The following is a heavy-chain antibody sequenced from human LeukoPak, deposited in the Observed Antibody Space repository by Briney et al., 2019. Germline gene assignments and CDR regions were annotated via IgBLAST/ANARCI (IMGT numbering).Heavy chain of an antibody. V-gene: IGHV1-46*01. D-gene: IGHD6-13*01. Sequence: GASVKVSCKASGYIFSRYYIHWVRQAPGQGLEWMGIIDPSGGSTTYAQKFQGRVTMTRDTSTSTVYMELSSLRSEDTAVYYCARVSLGYSSSWYDYWGQGTLVTVSS. J-gene: IGHJ4*02. CDR2: IDPSGGST. CDR3: ARVSLGYSSSWYDY. CDR1: GYIFSRYY.